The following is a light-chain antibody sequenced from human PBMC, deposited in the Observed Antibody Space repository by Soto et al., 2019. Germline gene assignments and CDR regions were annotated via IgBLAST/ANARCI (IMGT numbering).Light chain of an antibody. CDR2: RAS. CDR3: HQYDNWPKT. Sequence: EIVMTQSPPTLSVSPGERATLSCRASQSITTNVAWFQQKPGQAPSLLIFRASVRASGVPARFSGSGSGTEFTLTISSLQSEDFAVYFCHQYDNWPKTFGQGTKVEI. J-gene: IGKJ1*01. V-gene: IGKV3-15*01. CDR1: QSITTN.